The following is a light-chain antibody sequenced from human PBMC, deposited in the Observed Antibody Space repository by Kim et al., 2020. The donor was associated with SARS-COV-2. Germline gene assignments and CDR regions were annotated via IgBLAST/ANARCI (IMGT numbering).Light chain of an antibody. CDR2: DAS. CDR3: QQYNNWWT. CDR1: QSISTW. Sequence: DIQMTQSPSTLSASVGGRVTITCRASQSISTWLAWYQQKPGKAPKLLIYDASSLESGVPSRFSGSGSGTEFTLTISRLQPDDFATYYCQQYNNWWTFGQGTKVDIK. J-gene: IGKJ1*01. V-gene: IGKV1-5*01.